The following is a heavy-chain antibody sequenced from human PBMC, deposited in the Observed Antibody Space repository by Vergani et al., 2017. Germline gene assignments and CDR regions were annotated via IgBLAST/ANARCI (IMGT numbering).Heavy chain of an antibody. CDR1: GFTVSSNY. J-gene: IGHJ4*02. CDR3: AKGARFLEWLPNGAYFDY. Sequence: VQLVESGGGLVQPGGSLRLSCAASGFTVSSNYMSWVRQAPGKGLEWVSVIYSGGSTYYADSVKGRFTISRDNSKNTLYLQMNSLRAEDTAVYYCAKGARFLEWLPNGAYFDYWGQGTLVTVSS. CDR2: IYSGGST. V-gene: IGHV3-53*01. D-gene: IGHD3-3*01.